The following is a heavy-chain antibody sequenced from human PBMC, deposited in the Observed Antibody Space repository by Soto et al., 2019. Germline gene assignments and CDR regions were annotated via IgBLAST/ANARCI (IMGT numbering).Heavy chain of an antibody. J-gene: IGHJ4*02. CDR2: MSADNGNT. CDR3: ARDERVERRLEY. D-gene: IGHD1-1*01. CDR1: GYTFTRYG. Sequence: QVQLVQSGAEVKKPGASVKVSCKASGYTFTRYGISWVRQAPGQGLEWMGWMSADNGNTYYAQKFQGRVTMTTDSSTSTAYMELRSLRSDDTAVYYCARDERVERRLEYWGQGTLVTVSS. V-gene: IGHV1-18*01.